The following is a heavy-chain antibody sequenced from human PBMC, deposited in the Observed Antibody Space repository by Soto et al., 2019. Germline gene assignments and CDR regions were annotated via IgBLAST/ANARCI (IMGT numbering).Heavy chain of an antibody. CDR1: GFTFSNAW. CDR3: DTYDSLTGFPARRADF. D-gene: IGHD3-9*01. V-gene: IGHV3-15*01. CDR2: IKRKTDGGTT. Sequence: EVYLVESGGGLIKPGGSLRLSCAASGFTFSNAWMSWVRQAPGKGLEWVGRIKRKTDGGTTDYAAPVKGRFTISRDDSRNTLYLQMNSLKSEDTGVYYCDTYDSLTGFPARRADFWGQGTLVTVSS. J-gene: IGHJ4*02.